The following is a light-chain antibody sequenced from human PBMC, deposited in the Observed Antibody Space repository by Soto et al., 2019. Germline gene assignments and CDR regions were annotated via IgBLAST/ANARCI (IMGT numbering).Light chain of an antibody. J-gene: IGKJ1*01. CDR3: QQYGTSPWT. Sequence: EIVLTQSPATLSLSPGERATLSCRASQSVSSYLAWYQQKPGQAPRLLIYGASSRAVGIPDNFSGSGSGTDFTLTISRLEPEDFAVYYCQQYGTSPWTFGQGTKVEIK. V-gene: IGKV3-20*01. CDR2: GAS. CDR1: QSVSSY.